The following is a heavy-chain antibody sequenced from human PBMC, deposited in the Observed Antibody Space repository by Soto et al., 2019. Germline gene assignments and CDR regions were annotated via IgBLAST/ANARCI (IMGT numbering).Heavy chain of an antibody. CDR1: GASISRDH. CDR2: YSGTT. D-gene: IGHD3-16*01. J-gene: IGHJ4*02. Sequence: QVQLQESGPGLVKPSETLSLTCTVSGASISRDHWNWIRQPPGKGLEWIGEYSGTTNYNPSLRTRVTTSADTSNNRFYLKLSSVTAADRAVYFCATYTTGGGGRGYWGQGTLVTVSS. CDR3: ATYTTGGGGRGY. V-gene: IGHV4-59*08.